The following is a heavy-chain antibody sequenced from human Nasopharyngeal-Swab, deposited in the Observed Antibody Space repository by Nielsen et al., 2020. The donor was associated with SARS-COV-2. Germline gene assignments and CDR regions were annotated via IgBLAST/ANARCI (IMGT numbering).Heavy chain of an antibody. CDR2: ISHTGSDT. J-gene: IGHJ4*02. V-gene: IGHV3-21*01. Sequence: GGSLRLSCVGSGFTFSNYNLNCVRQAPARGLEWLSSISHTGSDTYYADSVKGRFTISRDNAKNSVSLQMNSLRAEDTAVYYCARGFGSLRHWGQGTLVTVSS. D-gene: IGHD3-10*01. CDR3: ARGFGSLRH. CDR1: GFTFSNYN.